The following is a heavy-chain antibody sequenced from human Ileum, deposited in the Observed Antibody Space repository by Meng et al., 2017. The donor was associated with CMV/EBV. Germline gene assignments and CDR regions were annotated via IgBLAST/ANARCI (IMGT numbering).Heavy chain of an antibody. J-gene: IGHJ6*02. V-gene: IGHV3-48*04. Sequence: GASLNICCAASDFTFSSYSMNWVRQAPGKGLEWVSYISSSSSTIYYADSEKGRFTITRDNAKNSLYLQMNSLRAEDTAVYYCARVGIVVVPAASGMDIWGQGTTVTVSS. CDR1: DFTFSSYS. D-gene: IGHD2-2*01. CDR3: ARVGIVVVPAASGMDI. CDR2: ISSSSSTI.